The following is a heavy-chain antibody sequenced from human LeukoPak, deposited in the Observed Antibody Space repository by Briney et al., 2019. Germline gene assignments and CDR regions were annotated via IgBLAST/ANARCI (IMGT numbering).Heavy chain of an antibody. CDR1: GGSISSGGYS. J-gene: IGHJ4*02. CDR2: IYHSGST. D-gene: IGHD5-24*01. CDR3: ALRRDGYNSIDY. V-gene: IGHV4-30-2*01. Sequence: PSQTLSLTCAVSGGSISSGGYSWSWIRQPPGKGLEWIGYIYHSGSTYYNPSLKSRVTISVDRSKNQFSLKLSSVTAADTAVYYCALRRDGYNSIDYWGQGTLVTVSS.